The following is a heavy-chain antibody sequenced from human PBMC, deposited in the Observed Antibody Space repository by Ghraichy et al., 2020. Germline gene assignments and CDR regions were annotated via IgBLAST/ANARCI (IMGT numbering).Heavy chain of an antibody. J-gene: IGHJ5*02. D-gene: IGHD3-10*01. V-gene: IGHV4-34*01. Sequence: SETLSLTCAVYGGSFSGYYWSWIRQPPGKGLEWIGEINHSGSTNYNPSLKSRVTISVDTSKNQFSLKLSSVTAADTAVYYCARRGGLYYYGSGSLFDPWGQGTLVTVSS. CDR2: INHSGST. CDR1: GGSFSGYY. CDR3: ARRGGLYYYGSGSLFDP.